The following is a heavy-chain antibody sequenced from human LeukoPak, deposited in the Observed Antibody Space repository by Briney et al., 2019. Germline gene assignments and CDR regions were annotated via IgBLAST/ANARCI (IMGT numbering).Heavy chain of an antibody. Sequence: SVKVSCKTSGGTFTSNAITWVRQAPGQGLEWMGKIIPISGTTNYAQKFQGRVTFTADESTSTAYMELSSLRSEDTALYYCARKLRLGGNWFDPWGQGTLVTVSS. CDR1: GGTFTSNA. J-gene: IGHJ5*02. CDR2: IIPISGTT. CDR3: ARKLRLGGNWFDP. D-gene: IGHD1-26*01. V-gene: IGHV1-69*13.